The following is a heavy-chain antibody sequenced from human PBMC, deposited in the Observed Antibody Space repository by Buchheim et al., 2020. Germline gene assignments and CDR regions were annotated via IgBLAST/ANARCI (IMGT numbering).Heavy chain of an antibody. CDR1: GFTFSSYA. CDR3: ANNRNSGWSHQY. CDR2: INGVGSTT. Sequence: EVELLESGGGLVQPGGSLRLSCAGSGFTFSSYAMSWVRQAPGKGLEWVSTINGVGSTTYYGDSVQGRFTISRENSRNMLYLQMNSLTAEDSALYYCANNRNSGWSHQYWGQGTL. D-gene: IGHD6-19*01. V-gene: IGHV3-23*01. J-gene: IGHJ4*02.